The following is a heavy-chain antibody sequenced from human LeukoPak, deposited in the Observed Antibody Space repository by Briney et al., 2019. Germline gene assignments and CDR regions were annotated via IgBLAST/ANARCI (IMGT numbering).Heavy chain of an antibody. CDR1: GFTFDDYA. J-gene: IGHJ4*02. V-gene: IGHV3-9*01. CDR3: AKAPGYYYDSSGYLSYFDY. Sequence: PGGSLRLSCAASGFTFDDYAMHWVRQAPGKGLEWVSGISWNSGSIGYADSVKGRSTISRDNAKNSLYLQMNSLRAEDTALYYCAKAPGYYYDSSGYLSYFDYWGQGTLVTVSS. CDR2: ISWNSGSI. D-gene: IGHD3-22*01.